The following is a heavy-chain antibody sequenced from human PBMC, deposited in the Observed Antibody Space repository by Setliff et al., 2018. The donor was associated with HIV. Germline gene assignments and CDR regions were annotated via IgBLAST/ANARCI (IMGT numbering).Heavy chain of an antibody. Sequence: SVKVSCKASGGAFSTSTICWVRQAPGQGLEWMGGVIPIFATAKYAQKFQGRLTLTADTSTSTAYMELRSLRSDDTAVYYCARAYPWGYVDYYYMDVWGKGTTVTVSS. CDR2: VIPIFATA. J-gene: IGHJ6*03. V-gene: IGHV1-69*06. CDR3: ARAYPWGYVDYYYMDV. CDR1: GGAFSTST. D-gene: IGHD3-16*01.